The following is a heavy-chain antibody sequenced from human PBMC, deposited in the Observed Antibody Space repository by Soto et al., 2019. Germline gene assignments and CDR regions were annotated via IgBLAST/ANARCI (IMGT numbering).Heavy chain of an antibody. CDR1: GYSFTSYW. CDR2: IYPGDSET. V-gene: IGHV5-51*01. Sequence: GESLKISCKGSGYSFTSYWIGWVRQMHGKGLEWMGIIYPGDSETRYAPSFQDHVTISAAKSINTAYLQWSSLRASDTAMFYCAIATHGTSYYDYLGQGTLVTVSS. D-gene: IGHD6-13*01. CDR3: AIATHGTSYYDY. J-gene: IGHJ4*02.